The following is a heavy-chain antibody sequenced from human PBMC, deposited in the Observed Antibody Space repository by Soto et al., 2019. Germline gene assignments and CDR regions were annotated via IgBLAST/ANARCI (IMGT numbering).Heavy chain of an antibody. Sequence: ASETLSLTCAVYGGSFSGYYWSWIRQPPGKGLEWIGEINHSGSTNYNPSLKSRVTISVDTSKNQFSLKLSSVTAADTAVYYCARDAPRAYDFWSGYYHYYYYGMDVWGQGTTVTVS. CDR1: GGSFSGYY. V-gene: IGHV4-34*01. CDR2: INHSGST. D-gene: IGHD3-3*01. J-gene: IGHJ6*02. CDR3: ARDAPRAYDFWSGYYHYYYYGMDV.